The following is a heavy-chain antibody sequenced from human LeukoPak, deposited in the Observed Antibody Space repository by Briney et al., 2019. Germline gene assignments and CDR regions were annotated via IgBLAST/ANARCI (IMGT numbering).Heavy chain of an antibody. CDR2: ISGSAHDV. Sequence: PGGSLRLSCAASGSTFSDFYMTWIRQAPGKGLELLSYISGSAHDVNYIDSVRGRFTISRDNAKNSLYLHMNSLTVEDTAVYYCSRDPRHNDYWGQGTLVTVSS. CDR1: GSTFSDFY. CDR3: SRDPRHNDY. V-gene: IGHV3-11*01. J-gene: IGHJ4*02.